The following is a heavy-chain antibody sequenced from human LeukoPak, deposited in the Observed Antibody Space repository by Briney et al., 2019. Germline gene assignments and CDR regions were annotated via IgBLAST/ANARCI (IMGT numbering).Heavy chain of an antibody. V-gene: IGHV3-21*01. CDR1: GFTFSSYS. J-gene: IGHJ1*01. D-gene: IGHD3-22*01. Sequence: GGSLRLSCTASGFTFSSYSLNWVRQAPGKGLEWVSSISSSSSYMYYADSVKGRFTISRDNAKNSLYLQMNSLRAEDTAVYYCATYSSLNRREFQYWGQGTLLTVSS. CDR3: ATYSSLNRREFQY. CDR2: ISSSSSYM.